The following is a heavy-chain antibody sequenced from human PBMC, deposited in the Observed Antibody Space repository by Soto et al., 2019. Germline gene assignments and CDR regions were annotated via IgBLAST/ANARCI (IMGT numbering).Heavy chain of an antibody. Sequence: PSETLSLTCTVSGGSISSSSYYWGWIRQPPGKGLEWIGSIYYSGNTYYNPSLKSRVTISIDTSKNQFSLKLSSTTAADTAVYYCARAGRPLHYFDNWGQGAQVTVS. CDR2: IYYSGNT. D-gene: IGHD6-25*01. CDR1: GGSISSSSYY. CDR3: ARAGRPLHYFDN. V-gene: IGHV4-39*07. J-gene: IGHJ4*02.